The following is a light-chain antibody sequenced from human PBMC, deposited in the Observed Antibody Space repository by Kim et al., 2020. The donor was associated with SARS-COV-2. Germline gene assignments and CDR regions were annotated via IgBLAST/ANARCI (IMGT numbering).Light chain of an antibody. CDR3: QVWDSSSYQVV. CDR1: NIGSKR. J-gene: IGLJ2*01. Sequence: APGKTARITGGGNNIGSKRVHWCQQKPGQAPVLVIFYDTDRPSGIPERFSGSNSGNTATLTISRVEAGDEADYYCQVWDSSSYQVVFGGGTQLTVL. CDR2: YDT. V-gene: IGLV3-21*04.